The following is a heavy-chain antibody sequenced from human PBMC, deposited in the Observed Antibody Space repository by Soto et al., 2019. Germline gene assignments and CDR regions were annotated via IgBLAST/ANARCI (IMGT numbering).Heavy chain of an antibody. CDR3: ARELRPLCSDVWCDDFDL. V-gene: IGHV3-7*04. CDR1: GFSFNRDW. Sequence: EVQLVDSGGALVQPGTSLRLSGVGSGFSFNRDWMTWVRQAPGKGLEWVANIKGDGTRESYVDSVKGRFTISRDNAKNSVFQQMNSLRVEDTALYYCARELRPLCSDVWCDDFDLWGKWKVVTVTS. J-gene: IGHJ3*01. D-gene: IGHD2-15*01. CDR2: IKGDGTRE.